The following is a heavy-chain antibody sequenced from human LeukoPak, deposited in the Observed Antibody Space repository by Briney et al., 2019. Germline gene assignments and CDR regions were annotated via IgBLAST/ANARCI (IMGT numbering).Heavy chain of an antibody. Sequence: GGSLRLSCAASGFTFSSYSMNWVRQAPGKGLEWVSSIISSSSYIYYADSVKGRFTISRDNAKNSLYLQMNSLRAEDTAVYYCARGRYCSSTSCSYFDYWGQGTLVTVSS. CDR2: IISSSSYI. CDR1: GFTFSSYS. CDR3: ARGRYCSSTSCSYFDY. J-gene: IGHJ4*02. V-gene: IGHV3-21*01. D-gene: IGHD2-2*01.